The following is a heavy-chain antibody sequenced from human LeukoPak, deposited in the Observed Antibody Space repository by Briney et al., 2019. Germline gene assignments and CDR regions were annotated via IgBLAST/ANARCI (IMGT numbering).Heavy chain of an antibody. V-gene: IGHV3-23*01. CDR1: GFTFSSYA. CDR3: LLRYFAWSLLY. CDR2: ISGSGGST. J-gene: IGHJ4*02. D-gene: IGHD3-9*01. Sequence: PGGSLRLSCAASGFTFSSYAMSWVRQAPGKGLEWVSAISGSGGSTYYADSGKGRFTISRDNSRNTLYLQMNSLRAEDTAVYYCLLRYFAWSLLYWGQGTLVTVSS.